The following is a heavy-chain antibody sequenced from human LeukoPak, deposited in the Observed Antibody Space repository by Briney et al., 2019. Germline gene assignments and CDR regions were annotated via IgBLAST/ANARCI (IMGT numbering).Heavy chain of an antibody. D-gene: IGHD6-6*01. CDR3: ARAGMYSSSLDY. CDR1: GFTFSSYG. V-gene: IGHV3-30*03. J-gene: IGHJ4*02. Sequence: GRSLRLSCAASGFTFSSYGMHWVRQAPGKGLEWVAVISYDGSNRYYADSVKGRFTISRDNSKNTLYLQMNSLRAEDTAVYYCARAGMYSSSLDYWGQGTLVTVSS. CDR2: ISYDGSNR.